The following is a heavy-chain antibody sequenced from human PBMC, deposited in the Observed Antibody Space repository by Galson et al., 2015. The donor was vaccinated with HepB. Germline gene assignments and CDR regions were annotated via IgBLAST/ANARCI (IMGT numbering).Heavy chain of an antibody. CDR2: IYSGGST. J-gene: IGHJ4*02. D-gene: IGHD2-2*01. V-gene: IGHV3-66*02. Sequence: SLRLSCAASGFTVSSNYMSWVRQAPGKGLEWVSVIYSGGSTYYADSVKGRFTISRDNSKNTLYLQMNSLRAEDTAVYYCARSLGYVPAAMYDYWGQGTLVTVSS. CDR1: GFTVSSNY. CDR3: ARSLGYVPAAMYDY.